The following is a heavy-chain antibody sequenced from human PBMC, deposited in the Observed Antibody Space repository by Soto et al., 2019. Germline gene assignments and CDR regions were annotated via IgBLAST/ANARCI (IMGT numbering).Heavy chain of an antibody. V-gene: IGHV3-53*01. CDR3: ASDQCTEEMASVAHYYYGIDV. CDR2: IYSGGST. CDR1: GFTVSSNY. Sequence: EVQLVESGGGLIQPGGSLRLSCAASGFTVSSNYMSWVRQAPGKGLEWVSVIYSGGSTYYADSVKGRFTISRDNSTNTLYLQMNSLRAEDTTVYYCASDQCTEEMASVAHYYYGIDVWGQGTTVTVSS. D-gene: IGHD2-2*01. J-gene: IGHJ6*02.